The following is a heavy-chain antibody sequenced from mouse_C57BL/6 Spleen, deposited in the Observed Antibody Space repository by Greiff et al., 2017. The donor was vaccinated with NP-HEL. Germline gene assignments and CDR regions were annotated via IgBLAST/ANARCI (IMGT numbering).Heavy chain of an antibody. J-gene: IGHJ1*03. D-gene: IGHD2-4*01. CDR2: ISSGSSTI. V-gene: IGHV5-17*01. CDR3: ARPVYDDDENWYFDV. CDR1: GFTFSDYG. Sequence: EVHLVESGGGLVKPGGSLKLSCAASGFTFSDYGMHWVRQAPEKGLEWVAYISSGSSTIYYADTVKGRFTISRDNAKNTLFLQMTSLRSEDTAMYYCARPVYDDDENWYFDVWGTGTTVTVSS.